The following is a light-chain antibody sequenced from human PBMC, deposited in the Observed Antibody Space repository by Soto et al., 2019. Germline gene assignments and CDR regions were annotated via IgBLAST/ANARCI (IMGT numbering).Light chain of an antibody. CDR2: AAS. J-gene: IGKJ1*01. V-gene: IGKV1-39*01. CDR1: LTTSIY. Sequence: GDRVTITCRASLTTSIYLNWYQQKPGKAPRLLIYAASNLQSGVPSRFSGSGSGTDFTLTISSLQPEDFATYYCQQSYGAPPTFGQGTKVESK. CDR3: QQSYGAPPT.